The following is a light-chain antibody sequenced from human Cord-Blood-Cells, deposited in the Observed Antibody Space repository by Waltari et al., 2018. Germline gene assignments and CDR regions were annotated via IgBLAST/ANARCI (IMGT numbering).Light chain of an antibody. CDR3: NSRDSSGNHVV. J-gene: IGLJ2*01. Sequence: SSELTQDPAVSVALGQTVRITCQGDSLTRYYARWYQQKPGQAPVIVIYGKNNRPSGIPDRFSGSSSGNTASLTITGAQAEDEADYYCNSRDSSGNHVVFGGGTKLTVL. V-gene: IGLV3-19*01. CDR1: SLTRYY. CDR2: GKN.